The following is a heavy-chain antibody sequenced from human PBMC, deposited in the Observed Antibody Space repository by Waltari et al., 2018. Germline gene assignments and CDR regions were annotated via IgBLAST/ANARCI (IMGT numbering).Heavy chain of an antibody. CDR3: VREAGLYSSASFDY. CDR2: INPNSGGT. V-gene: IGHV1-2*02. CDR1: GYIFTDYY. Sequence: QVQLVQSGAEVKKPGASVKVSCKASGYIFTDYYMHWVRQAPGQGLEWMGWINPNSGGTNYAQKFQGRVTMTRDTSISTAYMELSRLRSDDTAVYYCVREAGLYSSASFDYWGQGNLVTVSS. D-gene: IGHD6-25*01. J-gene: IGHJ4*02.